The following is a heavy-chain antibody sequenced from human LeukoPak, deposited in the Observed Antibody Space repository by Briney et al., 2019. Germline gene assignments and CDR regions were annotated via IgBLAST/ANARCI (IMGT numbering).Heavy chain of an antibody. D-gene: IGHD2-2*01. Sequence: ASVKVSCKASGYTFTGYYMHWVRQAPGQGLEWMGWINPNSGGTNYAQKFQGRVTMTRDTSISTAYMELSRLRSDDTAVYYCARDPRYCSSASCPSDAFDIWGQGTMVTVSS. J-gene: IGHJ3*02. CDR1: GYTFTGYY. CDR3: ARDPRYCSSASCPSDAFDI. CDR2: INPNSGGT. V-gene: IGHV1-2*02.